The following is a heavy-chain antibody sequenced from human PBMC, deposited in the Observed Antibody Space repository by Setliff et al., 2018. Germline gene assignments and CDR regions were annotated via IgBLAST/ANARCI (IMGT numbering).Heavy chain of an antibody. CDR3: ARLSGYYFDY. CDR1: GDSIINYY. D-gene: IGHD3-22*01. V-gene: IGHV4-4*08. J-gene: IGHJ4*02. CDR2: IYSSGST. Sequence: SETLSLTCTVSGDSIINYYWSWIRQPPGKGLEWIGNIYSSGSTYYNPSLKSRVTISVDTSKNQFSLKLSSVTAADTAVFYCARLSGYYFDYWGQGTLVTVSS.